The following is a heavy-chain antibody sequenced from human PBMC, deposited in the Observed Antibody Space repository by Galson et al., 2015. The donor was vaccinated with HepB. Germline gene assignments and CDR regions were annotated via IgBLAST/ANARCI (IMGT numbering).Heavy chain of an antibody. CDR2: IGTYNGNT. D-gene: IGHD3-22*01. Sequence: SVKVSCKASGYPFTSYGISWVRLAPGQGLEWMGYIGTYNGNTNYAQKFQGRVTMTTDTSTATAYMDLRSLRSDDTAVYFCARGRHYYDSSGQGPFDYWGQGTLVTVSS. J-gene: IGHJ4*02. V-gene: IGHV1-18*01. CDR1: GYPFTSYG. CDR3: ARGRHYYDSSGQGPFDY.